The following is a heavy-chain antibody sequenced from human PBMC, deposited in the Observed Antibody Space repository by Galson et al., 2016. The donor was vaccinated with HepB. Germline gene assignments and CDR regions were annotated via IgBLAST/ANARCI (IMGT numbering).Heavy chain of an antibody. Sequence: SETLSLTCTVSGGSVRSANYYWSWIRQPPGKGLEWIGYIYHSGHTNYNPSLKSRVTISVDTSKNQFSLKLSSLTAADTAVYYCERDRGFVGAYLDYWGQGTLVTVSS. J-gene: IGHJ4*02. CDR2: IYHSGHT. CDR1: GGSVRSANYY. CDR3: ERDRGFVGAYLDY. V-gene: IGHV4-61*01. D-gene: IGHD3-3*01.